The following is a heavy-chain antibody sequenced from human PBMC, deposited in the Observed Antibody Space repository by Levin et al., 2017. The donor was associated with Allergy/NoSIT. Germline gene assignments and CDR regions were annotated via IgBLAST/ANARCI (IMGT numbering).Heavy chain of an antibody. Sequence: GGSLRLSCAASGFTFSNAWMSWVRQAPGKGLEWVGRIKSKTDGGTTDYAAPVKGRFTISRDDSKNTLYLQMNSLKTEDTAVYYCTTGKGGYYGSGSYYNPLRSAFDIWGQGTMVTVSS. D-gene: IGHD3-10*01. J-gene: IGHJ3*02. CDR1: GFTFSNAW. CDR2: IKSKTDGGTT. CDR3: TTGKGGYYGSGSYYNPLRSAFDI. V-gene: IGHV3-15*01.